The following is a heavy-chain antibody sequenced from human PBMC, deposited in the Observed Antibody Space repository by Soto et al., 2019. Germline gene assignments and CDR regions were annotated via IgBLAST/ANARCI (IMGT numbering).Heavy chain of an antibody. CDR2: IYYGGST. D-gene: IGHD7-27*01. CDR1: GDSISTDY. CDR3: AKNWNWGSLVH. V-gene: IGHV4-59*08. J-gene: IGHJ4*02. Sequence: PSETLSLTCTVSGDSISTDYWSWLRQSPGKGLEWIGFIYYGGSTNYNPSLKSRVTISVDTPKNQFSLKLSSVTAADTAVYYCAKNWNWGSLVHWGQGTLVTVS.